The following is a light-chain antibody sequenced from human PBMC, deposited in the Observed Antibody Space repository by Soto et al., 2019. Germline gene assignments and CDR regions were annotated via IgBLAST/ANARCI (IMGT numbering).Light chain of an antibody. CDR1: SSDVGAYDF. J-gene: IGLJ2*01. CDR2: DVT. CDR3: SSYTTRSTLD. Sequence: QSVLTQPASVSGSPGQSITISCTGTSSDVGAYDFVSWYQHYPGKAPKLVTFDVTHRPPGISDRFSGSKSANTASLTISGLQAEDEAFYYCSSYTTRSTLDFGGGTKVTVL. V-gene: IGLV2-14*01.